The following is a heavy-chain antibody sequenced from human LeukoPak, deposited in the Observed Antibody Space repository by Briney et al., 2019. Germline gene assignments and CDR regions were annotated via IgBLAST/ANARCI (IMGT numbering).Heavy chain of an antibody. Sequence: PGGSLRLSCAASGFTFSSYGMHWVRQAPGKGLVWVSRIANDGSSTTYADSVKGRFSISRDNAKNTLYLQMNSLRVEDTAVYYCARGRPHGNDYWGQGTLVTVSS. CDR2: IANDGSST. CDR1: GFTFSSYG. CDR3: ARGRPHGNDY. V-gene: IGHV3-74*01. D-gene: IGHD4-23*01. J-gene: IGHJ4*02.